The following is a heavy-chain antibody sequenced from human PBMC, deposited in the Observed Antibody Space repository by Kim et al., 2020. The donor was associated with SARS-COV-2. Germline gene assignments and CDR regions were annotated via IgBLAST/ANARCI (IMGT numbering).Heavy chain of an antibody. J-gene: IGHJ4*02. CDR3: SSYCSYGSCYSAY. V-gene: IGHV3-21*01. D-gene: IGHD2-15*01. Sequence: GGSLRLSCVASGFDFSVYSMIWVRQAPGKGLEWVSSIGTAGNDIYYGDSMKGRFTISRDNAKNSLYLQLNSLRVEDTALYYGSSYCSYGSCYSAYWGQGT. CDR2: IGTAGNDI. CDR1: GFDFSVYS.